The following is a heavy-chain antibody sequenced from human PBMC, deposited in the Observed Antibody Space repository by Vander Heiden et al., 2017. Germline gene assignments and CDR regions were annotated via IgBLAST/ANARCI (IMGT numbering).Heavy chain of an antibody. Sequence: ELQLEESAEGVIQPGRSLRLSWAASESSFDYYAMHWVRQGPGKGLVWLSLIMWDGGSIYNADSVKGRFTISRDNSKNSLYLQMNSLRAEDTALYYCAKDTISRDGYSYYYYYGMDVWGQGTTVTVSS. J-gene: IGHJ6*02. CDR3: AKDTISRDGYSYYYYYGMDV. CDR1: ESSFDYYA. V-gene: IGHV3-43D*04. CDR2: IMWDGGSI. D-gene: IGHD5-18*01.